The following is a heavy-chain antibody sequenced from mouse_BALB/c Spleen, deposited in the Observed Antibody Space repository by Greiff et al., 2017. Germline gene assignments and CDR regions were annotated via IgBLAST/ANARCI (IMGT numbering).Heavy chain of an antibody. J-gene: IGHJ1*01. CDR1: GYTFTDYE. V-gene: IGHV1-15*01. Sequence: VKLVESGAELVRPGASVTLSCKASGYTFTDYEMHWVKQTPVHGLEWIGAIDPETGGTAYNQKFKGKATLTADKSSSTAYMELRSLTSEDSAVYYCTRYGNYGYWYFDVWGAGTTVTVSS. D-gene: IGHD2-1*01. CDR2: IDPETGGT. CDR3: TRYGNYGYWYFDV.